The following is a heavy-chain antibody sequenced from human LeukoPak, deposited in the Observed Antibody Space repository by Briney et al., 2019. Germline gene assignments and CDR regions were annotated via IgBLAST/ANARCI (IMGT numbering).Heavy chain of an antibody. CDR1: GASISSGTDY. J-gene: IGHJ4*02. Sequence: SQTLSLTCNVSGASISSGTDYWSWIRQPAGKGLEWIGRIYTSGSTKYNPSLKSRVTISIDTSKNQSSLKLTSVTAADTTVYYCARESLGPPYYFDYWGQGTLVTVSS. CDR3: ARESLGPPYYFDY. CDR2: IYTSGST. V-gene: IGHV4-61*02. D-gene: IGHD1-26*01.